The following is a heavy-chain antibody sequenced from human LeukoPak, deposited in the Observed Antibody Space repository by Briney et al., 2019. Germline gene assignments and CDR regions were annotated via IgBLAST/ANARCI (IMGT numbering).Heavy chain of an antibody. J-gene: IGHJ3*01. D-gene: IGHD2-2*01. Sequence: ASVKVSCKASGYTFTSYAISWVRQAPGQGLEWMGWLSTYNGKTNYAQKFQGRVIMTTETSASTVYMELNSLTSDDTAIYYCARDHCGTTSCNAFEVWGQGTMVTVSS. CDR2: LSTYNGKT. CDR1: GYTFTSYA. V-gene: IGHV1-18*01. CDR3: ARDHCGTTSCNAFEV.